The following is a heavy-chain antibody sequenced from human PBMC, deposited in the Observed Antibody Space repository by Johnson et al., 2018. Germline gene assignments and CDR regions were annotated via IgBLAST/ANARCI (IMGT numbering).Heavy chain of an antibody. V-gene: IGHV4-59*01. CDR2: VHYSGST. Sequence: QVQLQESGPGLLKPSETLSLTCTVSGGSINSYYWSWIRQSPGKGLEWIGYVHYSGSTNYNPSLKSRVTISVGKSKDQFSLKVDSVTAAGTAVYYCARGAGYPSEYFQHWGQVTLVTVSS. D-gene: IGHD3-16*02. J-gene: IGHJ1*01. CDR3: ARGAGYPSEYFQH. CDR1: GGSINSYY.